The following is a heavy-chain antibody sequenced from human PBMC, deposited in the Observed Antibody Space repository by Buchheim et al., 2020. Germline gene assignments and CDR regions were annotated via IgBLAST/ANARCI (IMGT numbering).Heavy chain of an antibody. V-gene: IGHV1-69*04. Sequence: QVQLVQSGAEVKKPGSSVKVSCKASGGTFSSYAISWVRQAAGQGLEWMGRIIPILGIANYAQKFQGRVTITADKSTSTAYMDLSSLRSEDTAVYSCARDPYDFWSADYGMDVWGQGTT. CDR1: GGTFSSYA. D-gene: IGHD3-3*01. CDR3: ARDPYDFWSADYGMDV. CDR2: IIPILGIA. J-gene: IGHJ6*02.